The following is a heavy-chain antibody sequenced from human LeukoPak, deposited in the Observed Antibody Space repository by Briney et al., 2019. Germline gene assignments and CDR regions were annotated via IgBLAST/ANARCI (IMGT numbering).Heavy chain of an antibody. CDR1: GYSFTDYY. CDR3: ARDQTVTTYWEN. J-gene: IGHJ4*02. Sequence: ASVKVSCKASGYSFTDYYMHWVRQAPGNGLERRGRINPNSGGTNSAQKFQGRVTMPRDTSISTAYMELSSLRSDDTAVYYCARDQTVTTYWENCGQGTLVTVSS. D-gene: IGHD4-17*01. CDR2: INPNSGGT. V-gene: IGHV1-2*06.